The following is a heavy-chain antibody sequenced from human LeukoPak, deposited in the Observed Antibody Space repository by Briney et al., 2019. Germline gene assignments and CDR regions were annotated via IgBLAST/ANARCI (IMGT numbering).Heavy chain of an antibody. V-gene: IGHV4-4*07. D-gene: IGHD1-26*01. CDR2: IFTGGST. Sequence: SETLSLTCTVSGGSISSYYWSWIRQPPGKGLEWIGLIFTGGSTNYNPSLKSRVTMSVDTSKNQFSLKLSSVTAADTAVYYCARGGNYGSLEYWGQGTLVTVSP. CDR1: GGSISSYY. J-gene: IGHJ4*02. CDR3: ARGGNYGSLEY.